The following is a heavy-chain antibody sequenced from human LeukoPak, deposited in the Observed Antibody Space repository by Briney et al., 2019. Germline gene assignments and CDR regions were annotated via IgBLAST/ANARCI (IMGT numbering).Heavy chain of an antibody. Sequence: GGSLRLSCAASGFSFMSFSMNWVRQAPGKGLEWVSSISSSSSNIYYADSVKGRFTISRDNAKNSLYLQMNSLRAEDTAVYYCARATWDSWGQGALVTVSS. V-gene: IGHV3-21*01. CDR3: ARATWDS. CDR1: GFSFMSFS. CDR2: ISSSSSNI. J-gene: IGHJ4*02. D-gene: IGHD2-15*01.